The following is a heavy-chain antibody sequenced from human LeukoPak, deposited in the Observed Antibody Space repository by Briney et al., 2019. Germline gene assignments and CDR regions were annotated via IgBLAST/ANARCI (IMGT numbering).Heavy chain of an antibody. CDR3: ARQVYCSSTSCYDAFDM. Sequence: GESLKISCKGSGYSFTSYWISWMRQMPGKGLDWMGGIDPSDSYTNNSPSFQGHVTFSGDKSISTAYLQWSSLKASDTAMYYCARQVYCSSTSCYDAFDMWGQGTMATASS. D-gene: IGHD2-2*01. CDR2: IDPSDSYT. V-gene: IGHV5-10-1*01. CDR1: GYSFTSYW. J-gene: IGHJ3*02.